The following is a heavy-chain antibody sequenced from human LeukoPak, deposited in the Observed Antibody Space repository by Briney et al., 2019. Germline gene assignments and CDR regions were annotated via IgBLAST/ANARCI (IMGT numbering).Heavy chain of an antibody. J-gene: IGHJ3*02. CDR2: ISSSSSTI. D-gene: IGHD3-3*01. Sequence: GGSLRLSCAASGFTFSSYSMNWVRQAPGKGLEWVSYISSSSSTIYYADSVKGRFTIPRDNAKNSLYLQMNSLRAEDTAVYYCAGYDFWSGLGAFDIWGQGTMVTVSS. CDR1: GFTFSSYS. CDR3: AGYDFWSGLGAFDI. V-gene: IGHV3-48*01.